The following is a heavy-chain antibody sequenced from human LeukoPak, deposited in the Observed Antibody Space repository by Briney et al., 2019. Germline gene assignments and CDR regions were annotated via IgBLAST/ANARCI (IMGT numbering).Heavy chain of an antibody. CDR2: IYYTGST. V-gene: IGHV4-59*08. CDR3: AKSNGYGLVDI. D-gene: IGHD3-10*01. CDR1: GWSFSGYY. Sequence: SENLSFTCAVYGWSFSGYYWSWIRQPQGKGLEWIGYIYYTGSTNYNSSLKSRVTISVDTSKNQFSLRLNSVTAADTAVYYCAKSNGYGLVDIWGQGTMVTVSS. J-gene: IGHJ3*02.